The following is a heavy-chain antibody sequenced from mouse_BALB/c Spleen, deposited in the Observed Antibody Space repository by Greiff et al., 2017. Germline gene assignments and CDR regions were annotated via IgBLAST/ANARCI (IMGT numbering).Heavy chain of an antibody. V-gene: IGHV6-6*02. J-gene: IGHJ4*01. Sequence: EVKVEESGGGLVQPGGSMKLSCVASGFTFSNYWMNWVRQSPEKGLEWVAEIRLKSNNYATHYAESVKGRFTISRDDSKSSVYLQMNNLRAEDTGIYYCTRGGSSPYYYAMDYWGQGTSVTVSS. CDR3: TRGGSSPYYYAMDY. CDR2: IRLKSNNYAT. D-gene: IGHD1-1*01. CDR1: GFTFSNYW.